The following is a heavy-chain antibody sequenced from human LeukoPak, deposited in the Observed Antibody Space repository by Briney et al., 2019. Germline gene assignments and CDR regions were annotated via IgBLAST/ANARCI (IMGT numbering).Heavy chain of an antibody. V-gene: IGHV1-69*13. CDR3: ARSPWSGEIDERLNYFDY. D-gene: IGHD3-10*01. CDR1: GGTFSSYA. CDR2: IIPIFGTA. Sequence: ASVKVSCKASGGTFSSYAISWVRQAPGQGLEWMGGIIPIFGTANYAQKFQGRVTITADESTSTAYMELSSLRSEDTAVYYCARSPWSGEIDERLNYFDYWGQGTLVTVSS. J-gene: IGHJ4*02.